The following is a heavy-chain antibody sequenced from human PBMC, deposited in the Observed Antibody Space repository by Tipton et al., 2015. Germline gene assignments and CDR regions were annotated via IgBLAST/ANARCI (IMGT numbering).Heavy chain of an antibody. Sequence: SLRLSCAASGFTFSDYYMSWIRQAPGKGLEWVSYISSSGSTIYYADSVKGRFTISRDDAKSSLYLQMNSLRADDTAVYFCVREADQLPGGNYFDYWGQGTLVTVSS. V-gene: IGHV3-11*01. CDR1: GFTFSDYY. D-gene: IGHD2-2*01. J-gene: IGHJ4*02. CDR2: ISSSGSTI. CDR3: VREADQLPGGNYFDY.